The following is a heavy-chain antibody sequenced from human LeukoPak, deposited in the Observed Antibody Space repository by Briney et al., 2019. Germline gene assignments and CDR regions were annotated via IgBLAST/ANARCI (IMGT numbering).Heavy chain of an antibody. Sequence: ASVKVSCKASGYTFIDYYIHWVRQAAGQGLEWMGWNNPNSGATDYARKFQDRVTMTRDTSTNTAYMELSGLRSDDTAVYYCARVRYGYSTTWEPPRDYFDNWGQGTLVTASS. CDR3: ARVRYGYSTTWEPPRDYFDN. V-gene: IGHV1-2*02. D-gene: IGHD5-18*01. CDR1: GYTFIDYY. J-gene: IGHJ4*02. CDR2: NNPNSGAT.